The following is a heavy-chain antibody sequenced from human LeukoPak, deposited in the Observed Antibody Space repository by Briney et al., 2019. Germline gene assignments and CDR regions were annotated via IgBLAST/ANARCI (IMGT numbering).Heavy chain of an antibody. Sequence: GGSLRLSCAASGFTFSRNSMNWVRQAPGKGLEWVANIKQDGSEKYYVDSVKGRFTISRDNAKNSLYLQMNSLRAEDTAVYYCARDNPRSYYYYMDVWGKGTTVTVSS. D-gene: IGHD1-14*01. V-gene: IGHV3-7*01. J-gene: IGHJ6*03. CDR2: IKQDGSEK. CDR3: ARDNPRSYYYYMDV. CDR1: GFTFSRNS.